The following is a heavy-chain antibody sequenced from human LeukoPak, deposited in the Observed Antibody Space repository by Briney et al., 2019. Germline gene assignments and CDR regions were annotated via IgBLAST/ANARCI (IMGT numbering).Heavy chain of an antibody. D-gene: IGHD6-19*01. V-gene: IGHV3-23*01. Sequence: PGGSLRLSCVASGFTFTIYAMSWVRQAPGKGLEWVSGISDSGGSTYNAASVKGRFTISRDNSKNTLYLQMNSLRAEDTAVYYCAKDTYSSGWYYFGYWGQGTLVTVSS. CDR3: AKDTYSSGWYYFGY. J-gene: IGHJ4*02. CDR2: ISDSGGST. CDR1: GFTFTIYA.